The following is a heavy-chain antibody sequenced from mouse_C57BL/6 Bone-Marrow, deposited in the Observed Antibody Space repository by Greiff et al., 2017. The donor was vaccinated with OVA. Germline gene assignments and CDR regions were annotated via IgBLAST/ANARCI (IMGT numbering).Heavy chain of an antibody. V-gene: IGHV2-2*01. CDR2: IWSGGST. CDR1: GFSLTSYG. J-gene: IGHJ4*01. Sequence: VKLQESGPGLVQPSQSLSITCTVSGFSLTSYGVHWVRQSPGQGLEWLGVIWSGGSTDYNAAFISRLSISKDNSKSQVFFKMNSLQADDTAIYYCARGGLYDGYLYYAMDYWGQGTSVTVSS. D-gene: IGHD2-3*01. CDR3: ARGGLYDGYLYYAMDY.